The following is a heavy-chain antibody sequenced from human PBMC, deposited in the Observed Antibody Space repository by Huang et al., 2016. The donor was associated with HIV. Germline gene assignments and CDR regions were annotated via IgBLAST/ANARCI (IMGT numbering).Heavy chain of an antibody. D-gene: IGHD6-6*01. J-gene: IGHJ4*02. V-gene: IGHV1-2*02. CDR2: INPKRGGT. Sequence: QVQLVQSGAEVKNPGASVRVSCKASGYTFTDSNIHWVRQAPGQGLECVGWINPKRGGTIYAQRFQGRSTMTRDTTISTVHMDLRRIQSDDTAVYFCARDWSFGSSTSPADWGQGTLVTVSS. CDR3: ARDWSFGSSTSPAD. CDR1: GYTFTDSN.